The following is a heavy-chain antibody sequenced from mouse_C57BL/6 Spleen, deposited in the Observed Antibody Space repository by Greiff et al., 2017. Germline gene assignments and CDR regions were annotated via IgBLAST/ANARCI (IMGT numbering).Heavy chain of an antibody. CDR1: GFTFSSYA. Sequence: EVKLVESGEGLVKPGGSLTLSCAASGFTFSSYAMSWVRQTPEKRLEWVAYISSGGDYIYYADTVKGRFTISRDNARNTLYLQMSSLKSEDTAMYYCTRVRGSSYFFAYWGQGTLVTVSA. CDR2: ISSGGDYI. V-gene: IGHV5-9-1*02. CDR3: TRVRGSSYFFAY. D-gene: IGHD1-1*01. J-gene: IGHJ3*01.